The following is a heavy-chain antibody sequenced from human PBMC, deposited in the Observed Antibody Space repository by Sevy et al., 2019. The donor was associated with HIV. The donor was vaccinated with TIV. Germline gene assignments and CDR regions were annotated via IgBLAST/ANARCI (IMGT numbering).Heavy chain of an antibody. D-gene: IGHD3-3*01. CDR2: IYSGGNT. Sequence: GGSLRLSCAVSGFDVSTNYMTWVRQAPGKGLEWVSLIYSGGNTYYAVSVKGRFSISRDNSKNTLYLQMNSLRAEDTALYYCARYMEWGGRRYYYGMDVWGQGTTVTVSS. J-gene: IGHJ6*02. CDR1: GFDVSTNY. CDR3: ARYMEWGGRRYYYGMDV. V-gene: IGHV3-53*01.